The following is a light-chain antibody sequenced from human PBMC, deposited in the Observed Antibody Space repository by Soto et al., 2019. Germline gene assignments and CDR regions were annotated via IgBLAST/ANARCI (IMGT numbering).Light chain of an antibody. CDR3: MQGTHWPLT. Sequence: DVVMTQSPLSLPVTLGQPASISCRSNQSLVHSDGIAYFSWFQQRPGRSPRRLIYKVSNRDSGVPARFSSSGSGTDFALKISRVEAEDVGVYYCMQGTHWPLTFGQGTRLEIK. CDR1: QSLVHSDGIAY. J-gene: IGKJ5*01. CDR2: KVS. V-gene: IGKV2-30*02.